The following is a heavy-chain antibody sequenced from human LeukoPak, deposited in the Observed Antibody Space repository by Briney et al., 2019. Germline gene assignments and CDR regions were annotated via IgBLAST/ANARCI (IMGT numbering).Heavy chain of an antibody. V-gene: IGHV1-69*13. CDR2: IIPIFGTA. CDR1: GGTFSSYA. CDR3: ARGFMTTNWNDVILHDAFDI. J-gene: IGHJ3*02. Sequence: GASVKVSCKASGGTFSSYAISWVRQAPGQGLEWMGGIIPIFGTANYAQKFQGRVTITADGSTSTAYMELSSLRSEDTAVYYCARGFMTTNWNDVILHDAFDIWGQGTMVTVSS. D-gene: IGHD1-1*01.